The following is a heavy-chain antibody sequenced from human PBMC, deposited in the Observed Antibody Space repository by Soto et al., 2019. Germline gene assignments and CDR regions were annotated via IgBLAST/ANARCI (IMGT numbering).Heavy chain of an antibody. D-gene: IGHD4-4*01. CDR2: IGTAGDT. V-gene: IGHV3-13*01. J-gene: IGHJ6*04. CDR1: GFTFSSYD. Sequence: EVQLVESGGGLVQPGGSLRLSCAASGFTFSSYDMHWVRQATGKGLEWVSAIGTAGDTYYPGSVKGRFTISRENAKNSLYLQMNSLRAGDTAVYYCARAGREPMTTVTRVWAYMDVWGKGTTVTVSS. CDR3: ARAGREPMTTVTRVWAYMDV.